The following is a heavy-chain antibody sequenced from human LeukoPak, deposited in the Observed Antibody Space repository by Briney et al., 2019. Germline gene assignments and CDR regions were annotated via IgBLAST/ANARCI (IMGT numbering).Heavy chain of an antibody. Sequence: ASVKVSCKASGYLLTGYYMHGVRQAPGQGLEWMGWINPNTGVTNYAQKFQGRVTLTRDTSIITAYMELTRLRSDDTAVYYCARDRTTVTMGYYGMDVWGQGTTVTVSS. CDR1: GYLLTGYY. D-gene: IGHD4-17*01. CDR3: ARDRTTVTMGYYGMDV. J-gene: IGHJ6*02. V-gene: IGHV1-2*02. CDR2: INPNTGVT.